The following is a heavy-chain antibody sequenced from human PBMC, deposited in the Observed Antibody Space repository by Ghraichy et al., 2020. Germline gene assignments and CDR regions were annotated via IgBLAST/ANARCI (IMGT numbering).Heavy chain of an antibody. CDR1: GGSISSSSYY. D-gene: IGHD6-19*01. CDR3: ARRPSGWKGGFDY. J-gene: IGHJ4*02. CDR2: IYYSGST. V-gene: IGHV4-39*01. Sequence: SETPSLTCTVSGGSISSSSYYWGWIRQPPGKGLEWIGSIYYSGSTYYNPSLKSRVTISVDTSKNQFSLKLSSVTAADTAVYYCARRPSGWKGGFDYWGQGTLVTVSS.